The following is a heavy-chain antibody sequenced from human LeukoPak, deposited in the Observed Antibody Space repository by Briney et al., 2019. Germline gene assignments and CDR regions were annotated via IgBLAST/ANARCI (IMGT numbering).Heavy chain of an antibody. J-gene: IGHJ5*02. CDR1: GFTFSSYG. D-gene: IGHD6-19*01. Sequence: GGSLRLSCAASGFTFSSYGMHWVRQAPGKGLEWVAVISYDGSNKYYADSVKGRFTISRDNSKNTLYLQMNSLRAEDTAVYYCARSPGWYRVTYNWFDPWGQGTLVTVSS. CDR2: ISYDGSNK. V-gene: IGHV3-30*03. CDR3: ARSPGWYRVTYNWFDP.